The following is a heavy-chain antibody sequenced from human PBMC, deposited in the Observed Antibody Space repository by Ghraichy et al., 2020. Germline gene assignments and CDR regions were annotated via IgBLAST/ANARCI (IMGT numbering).Heavy chain of an antibody. D-gene: IGHD3-22*01. Sequence: SVKVSCKASGGTFSSYAISWVRQAPGQGLEWMGGIIPIFGTANYAQKFQGRVTITPDKSTSTAYMELSSLRSEDTAVYYCARGGYYYDSRGYYSYFDYWGQGTLVTVSS. CDR1: GGTFSSYA. CDR2: IIPIFGTA. V-gene: IGHV1-69*06. CDR3: ARGGYYYDSRGYYSYFDY. J-gene: IGHJ4*02.